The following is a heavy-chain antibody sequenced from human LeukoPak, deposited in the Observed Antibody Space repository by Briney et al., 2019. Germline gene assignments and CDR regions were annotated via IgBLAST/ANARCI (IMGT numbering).Heavy chain of an antibody. J-gene: IGHJ4*02. CDR1: GLTFSSYD. Sequence: GSLRLSCAASGLTFSSYDIHWVRQAPGKGLEWIGEINHSGSTNYNPSLKSRVTISVDTSKNQFSLKLSSVTAADTAVYYCARPNIRYCSGGACSNDGSDYWGQGTLVTVSS. D-gene: IGHD2-15*01. V-gene: IGHV4-34*01. CDR2: INHSGST. CDR3: ARPNIRYCSGGACSNDGSDY.